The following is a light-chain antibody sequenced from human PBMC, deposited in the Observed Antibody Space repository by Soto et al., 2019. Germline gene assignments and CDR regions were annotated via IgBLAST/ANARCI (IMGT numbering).Light chain of an antibody. J-gene: IGKJ5*01. CDR2: DAS. CDR3: QHRSIWPVS. V-gene: IGKV3-11*01. Sequence: ELVLTQSPATLSLSPGERATLSCSASRSVSSYLAWYQQKPGQAPRLLIFDASNRATGIPARFSGSGSATDFTLTISSLEPEAFAVYYCQHRSIWPVSFGQGTRLEIK. CDR1: RSVSSY.